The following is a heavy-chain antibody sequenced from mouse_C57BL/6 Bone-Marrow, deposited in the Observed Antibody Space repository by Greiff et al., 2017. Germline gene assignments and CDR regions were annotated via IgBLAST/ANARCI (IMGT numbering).Heavy chain of an antibody. CDR2: INPNNGGT. CDR3: ARRGWLLGAMDY. V-gene: IGHV1-26*01. J-gene: IGHJ4*01. D-gene: IGHD2-3*01. Sequence: EVKLQQSGPELVKPGASVKISCKASGYTFTDYYMNWVKQSHGKSLEWIGDINPNNGGTSYNQKFKGKATLTVDKSSSTAYMELRSLTSEDSAVYYCARRGWLLGAMDYWGQGTSVTVSS. CDR1: GYTFTDYY.